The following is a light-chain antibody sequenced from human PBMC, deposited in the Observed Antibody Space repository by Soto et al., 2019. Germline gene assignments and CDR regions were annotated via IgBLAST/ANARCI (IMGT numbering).Light chain of an antibody. CDR2: GAS. CDR1: QSVSSNK. Sequence: EIVLPQSPGTLSFSAGESSTLSCRASQSVSSNKLAWYQQKPGQDPRLLIYGASNRATGIPDRFSGSGSGTDFTLTISRLEPEDFAVYYCQQYGSSGTVGKGNKVAIK. CDR3: QQYGSSGT. J-gene: IGKJ1*01. V-gene: IGKV3-20*01.